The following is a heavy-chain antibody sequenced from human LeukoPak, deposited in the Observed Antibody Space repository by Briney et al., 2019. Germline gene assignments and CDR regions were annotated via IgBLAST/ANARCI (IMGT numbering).Heavy chain of an antibody. D-gene: IGHD1-26*01. J-gene: IGHJ3*02. CDR1: GGSISSYY. Sequence: SETLSLTCTVYGGSISSYYWSWIRQPPGKGLEWIGYIYYSGSTNYNPALKSRVTISVDTSKIQFSLKLSSVTAADTAVYYCARVSGSYAFDIWGQGTMVTVSS. CDR3: ARVSGSYAFDI. CDR2: IYYSGST. V-gene: IGHV4-59*01.